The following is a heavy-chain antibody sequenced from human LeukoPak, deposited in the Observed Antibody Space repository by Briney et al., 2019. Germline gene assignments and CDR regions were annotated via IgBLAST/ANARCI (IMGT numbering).Heavy chain of an antibody. CDR1: GYTFTGYY. CDR3: ARGRILRFNWFDP. D-gene: IGHD2-21*01. CDR2: INPNSGGT. V-gene: IGHV1-2*02. Sequence: GASVKVSCKASGYTFTGYYMHWVRQAPGQGLEWMGRINPNSGGTNYAQKFQGRVTMTRDTSISTAYMELSRLRSDDTAVYYCARGRILRFNWFDPWGQGTLVTVSS. J-gene: IGHJ5*02.